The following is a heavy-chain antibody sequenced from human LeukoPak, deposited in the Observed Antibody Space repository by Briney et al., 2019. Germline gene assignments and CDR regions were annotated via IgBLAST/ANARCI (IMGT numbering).Heavy chain of an antibody. CDR2: IKHKAHSYTT. CDR3: AQFAKGG. V-gene: IGHV3-72*01. D-gene: IGHD2-21*01. Sequence: GGSLRLSCAASGFTFSDHYMDWVRQAPGKGLEWVGRIKHKAHSYTTEYAASVKGRFTISRDDSKSSLYLQMNSLRIEDTAVYYCAQFAKGGWGQGTLVTVSS. J-gene: IGHJ4*02. CDR1: GFTFSDHY.